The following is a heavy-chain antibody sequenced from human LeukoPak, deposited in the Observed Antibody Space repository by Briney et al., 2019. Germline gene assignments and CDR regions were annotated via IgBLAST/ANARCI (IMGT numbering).Heavy chain of an antibody. Sequence: GGSLRLSCAASGFTFSSYEMNWVRQAPGKGLEWVSFISSSRSYIYYADSVKGRFTISRDNAKNSLYLQMNSLRAEDTAVYYCARFIAAPYYFDYWGRGTLVTVSS. D-gene: IGHD6-13*01. CDR2: ISSSRSYI. CDR1: GFTFSSYE. J-gene: IGHJ4*02. V-gene: IGHV3-21*01. CDR3: ARFIAAPYYFDY.